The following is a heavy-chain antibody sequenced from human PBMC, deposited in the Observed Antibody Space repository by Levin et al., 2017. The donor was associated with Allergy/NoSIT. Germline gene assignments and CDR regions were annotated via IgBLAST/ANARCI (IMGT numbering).Heavy chain of an antibody. D-gene: IGHD2/OR15-2a*01. CDR2: VYYTGSA. CDR1: GDSISNDNYY. V-gene: IGHV4-39*07. J-gene: IGHJ6*02. Sequence: SETLSLTCTVSGDSISNDNYYWAWIRQPPGKGLEWIGSVYYTGSAYYNPSLKTRLTMSVDTSKNQFSLRFNSVTAADTAIYYCAGEPNSPYYYYYGLDVWGQGTAVTVSS. CDR3: AGEPNSPYYYYYGLDV.